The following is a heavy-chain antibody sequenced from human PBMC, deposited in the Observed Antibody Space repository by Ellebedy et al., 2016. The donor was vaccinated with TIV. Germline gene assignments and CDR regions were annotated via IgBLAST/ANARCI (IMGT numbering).Heavy chain of an antibody. CDR1: GYTFTSYA. CDR2: INAGNGNT. D-gene: IGHD3-22*01. V-gene: IGHV1-3*01. Sequence: ASVKVSCKASGYTFTSYAMHWVRQAPGQRLEWMGWINAGNGNTKYSQKFQGRVTITRDKSASTAYMELSSLRSEDTAVYYCARDMLPVTSGWYFDYWGQGTLVTVSS. J-gene: IGHJ4*02. CDR3: ARDMLPVTSGWYFDY.